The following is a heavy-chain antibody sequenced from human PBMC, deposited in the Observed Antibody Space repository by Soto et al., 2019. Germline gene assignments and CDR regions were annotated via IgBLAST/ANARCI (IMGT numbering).Heavy chain of an antibody. CDR2: ISASGDST. Sequence: EVQLLESGGGLGQPGGSLRLSCVASGFTFTTYGMNWVRQAPGKGLEWVSGISASGDSTFNADSVKGRFTISRDNSKNTLYLHMNSLRAEDTAVYYCAKDLLQWLVLGHDAFDIWGQGTMVTVSS. V-gene: IGHV3-23*01. D-gene: IGHD6-19*01. J-gene: IGHJ3*02. CDR3: AKDLLQWLVLGHDAFDI. CDR1: GFTFTTYG.